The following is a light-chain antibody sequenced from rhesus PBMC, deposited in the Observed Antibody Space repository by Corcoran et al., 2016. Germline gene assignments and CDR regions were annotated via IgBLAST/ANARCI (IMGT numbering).Light chain of an antibody. V-gene: IGKV1-22*01. CDR1: QSISSW. J-gene: IGKJ2*01. Sequence: DIQMTQSPSSLSASVGDTVTITCRASQSISSWVDWYQQKPGKAPKLLIYKASRLQSGVPSRVSGRGTGTAFTLTLSSLQPEDFATYYCLQYINSPYSFGQGTKVEIK. CDR3: LQYINSPYS. CDR2: KAS.